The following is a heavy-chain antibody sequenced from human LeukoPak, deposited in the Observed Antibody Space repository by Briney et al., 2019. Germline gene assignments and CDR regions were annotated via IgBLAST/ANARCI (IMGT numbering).Heavy chain of an antibody. CDR3: ARFSSSGWFLDY. CDR2: IYNSGST. V-gene: IGHV4-59*08. J-gene: IGHJ4*02. Sequence: SETLSLTCTVSGGSISSYSWSWIRKPPDQELERIGYIYNSGSTNCNPSLKSRVTISVDTSKNQFSLKLSSVTAADTAVYYCARFSSSGWFLDYWGQGTLVTVSS. CDR1: GGSISSYS. D-gene: IGHD6-19*01.